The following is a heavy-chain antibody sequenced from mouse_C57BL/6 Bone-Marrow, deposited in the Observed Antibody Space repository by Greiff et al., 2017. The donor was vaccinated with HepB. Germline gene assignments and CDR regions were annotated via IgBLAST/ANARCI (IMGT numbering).Heavy chain of an antibody. Sequence: EVQLVESGPGLVKPSQSLSLTCSVTGYSITSGYYWNWIRQFPGNKLEWMGYISYDGSNNYNPSLKNRISITRDTSKNQFFLKLNSVTTEDTATYYCARVGYGSSHWYFDVWGTGTTVTVSS. V-gene: IGHV3-6*01. CDR1: GYSITSGYY. J-gene: IGHJ1*03. CDR3: ARVGYGSSHWYFDV. D-gene: IGHD1-1*01. CDR2: ISYDGSN.